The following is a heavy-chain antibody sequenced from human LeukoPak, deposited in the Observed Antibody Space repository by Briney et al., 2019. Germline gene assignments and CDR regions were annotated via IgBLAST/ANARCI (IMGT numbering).Heavy chain of an antibody. CDR2: INSDGSST. V-gene: IGHV3-74*01. CDR1: GFTFSSYW. Sequence: GGSLRLSCAASGFTFSSYWMHWVRQAPGKGLVWVSGINSDGSSTSYADSVKGRCTISRDNAKNTLYLQMNSLRAEDTAVYYYASGYEVYYYYYGMDVWGQGTTVTVSS. D-gene: IGHD5-12*01. CDR3: ASGYEVYYYYYGMDV. J-gene: IGHJ6*02.